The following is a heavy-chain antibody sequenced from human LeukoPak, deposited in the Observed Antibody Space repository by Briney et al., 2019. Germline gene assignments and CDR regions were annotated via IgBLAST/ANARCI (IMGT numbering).Heavy chain of an antibody. J-gene: IGHJ6*03. Sequence: SETLSLTCAVYGGSFSGYYWSWIRQPPGKGLEWIGEINHSGSTNYNPSLKSRVTISVDTSKNQFSLKLSSVTAADTAVYYCAAFGSYYYYYMDVWGKGTTVTVSS. V-gene: IGHV4-34*01. D-gene: IGHD3-3*01. CDR2: INHSGST. CDR1: GGSFSGYY. CDR3: AAFGSYYYYYMDV.